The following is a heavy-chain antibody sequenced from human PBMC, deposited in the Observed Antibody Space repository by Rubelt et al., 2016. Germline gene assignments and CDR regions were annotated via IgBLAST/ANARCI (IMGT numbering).Heavy chain of an antibody. CDR2: ISWDGGST. Sequence: EVQLVESGGVVVQPGGSLRLSCAASGFTFDDYAMHWVRQAPGKGLECVSLISWDGGSTYYADSVKGRFTISRANTKHSLNRQMNMMRTEDTALYDCAKWGPPTGDLSAFDYWGQGTLVTVSS. CDR1: GFTFDDYA. D-gene: IGHD7-27*01. J-gene: IGHJ4*02. CDR3: AKWGPPTGDLSAFDY. V-gene: IGHV3-43D*03.